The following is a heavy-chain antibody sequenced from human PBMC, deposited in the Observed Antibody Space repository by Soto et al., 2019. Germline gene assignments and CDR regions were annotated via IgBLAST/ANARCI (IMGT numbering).Heavy chain of an antibody. Sequence: GSLRLSCAASGFTFSSYAMSWVRQAPGKGLEWVSAISGSGGSTYYADSVKGRFTISRDNSKNTLYLQMNSLRAEDTAVYYCAKDHKRSGWQKGIDYWGQGTLVTVSS. CDR3: AKDHKRSGWQKGIDY. CDR2: ISGSGGST. J-gene: IGHJ4*02. V-gene: IGHV3-23*01. D-gene: IGHD6-19*01. CDR1: GFTFSSYA.